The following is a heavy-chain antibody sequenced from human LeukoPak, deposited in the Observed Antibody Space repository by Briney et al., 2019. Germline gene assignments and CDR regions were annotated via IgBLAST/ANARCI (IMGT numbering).Heavy chain of an antibody. CDR1: GFTFSSYG. CDR2: ISYDGSNK. J-gene: IGHJ4*02. Sequence: GGSLRLSCAASGFTFSSYGMHWVRQAPGKGLEWVAVISYDGSNKYYADSVKSRFTISRDNSKNTLYLQMNSLRAEDTAVYYCARGPNYFDYWGQGTLVTVSS. V-gene: IGHV3-30*03. CDR3: ARGPNYFDY.